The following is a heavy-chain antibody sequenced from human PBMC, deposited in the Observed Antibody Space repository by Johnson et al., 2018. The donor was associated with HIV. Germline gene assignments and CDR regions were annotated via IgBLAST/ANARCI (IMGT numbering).Heavy chain of an antibody. J-gene: IGHJ3*02. Sequence: VQLVESGGGLEQPGGSLRLSCAASGFPFKNFDLHCVRHPTGKGLEWVSAIGTAGDTYYPGSVEGRFPISRDNAKNSLYLQMNSLRAEDTAVYYRARDRVVVTATTTHDAFDIWGQGTMVTVSS. CDR3: ARDRVVVTATTTHDAFDI. D-gene: IGHD2-21*02. CDR1: GFPFKNFD. CDR2: IGTAGDT. V-gene: IGHV3-13*01.